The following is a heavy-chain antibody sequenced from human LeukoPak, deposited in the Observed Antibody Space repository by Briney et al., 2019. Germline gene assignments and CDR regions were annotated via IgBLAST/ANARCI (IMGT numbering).Heavy chain of an antibody. CDR2: ISSSGSAI. CDR3: AGDTSSWDPAFDY. CDR1: GFTFSSYG. V-gene: IGHV3-48*04. J-gene: IGHJ4*02. D-gene: IGHD6-13*01. Sequence: GGSLRLSCAASGFTFSSYGMHWVRQAPGKGLEWVSYISSSGSAIYYADSVKGRFTISRDNAKNSLYLQMNSLRAEDTAVYYCAGDTSSWDPAFDYWGQGTLVTVSS.